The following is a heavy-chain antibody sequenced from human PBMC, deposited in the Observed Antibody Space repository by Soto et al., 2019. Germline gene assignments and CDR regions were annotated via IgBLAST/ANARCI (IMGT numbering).Heavy chain of an antibody. CDR3: AKHTTTMIEPLDC. J-gene: IGHJ4*02. CDR2: ISGSGDNT. D-gene: IGHD3-22*01. V-gene: IGHV3-23*01. CDR1: GFTFSSYA. Sequence: RLSCAASGFTFSSYAMSWVRQAPGKGLEWVSAISGSGDNTYYADSVKGRFTISRDNSKNTLYLQMNSLRAEDTAVYYCAKHTTTMIEPLDCWGQGTLVTVSS.